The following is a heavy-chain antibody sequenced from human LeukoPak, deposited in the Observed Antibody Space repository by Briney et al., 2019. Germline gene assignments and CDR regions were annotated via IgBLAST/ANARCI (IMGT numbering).Heavy chain of an antibody. D-gene: IGHD3-10*01. Sequence: GGSLRLSCAASGFTFSSYWMRWVRQAPGKGLVWVSRINSDGSSTSYADSVKGRFTISRDNTKSTLYPQMNSLRAEDTAVYYCARDRWFGELPEYWGQGTLVTVSS. CDR3: ARDRWFGELPEY. CDR1: GFTFSSYW. J-gene: IGHJ4*02. V-gene: IGHV3-74*01. CDR2: INSDGSST.